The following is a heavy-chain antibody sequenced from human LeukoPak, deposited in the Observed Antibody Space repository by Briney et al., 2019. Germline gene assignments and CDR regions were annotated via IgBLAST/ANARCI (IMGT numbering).Heavy chain of an antibody. CDR2: INSDSADI. V-gene: IGHV3-53*01. J-gene: IGHJ4*02. CDR1: GFTVSSNY. D-gene: IGHD1-14*01. CDR3: AKYRTTSAPPRNFDY. Sequence: PGGSLRLSCAASGFTVSSNYMSWVRQTPGKGLEWVSVINSDSADIHYADSVKGRFTISRDNSKNTLFLQMNSLRADDTAVYYCAKYRTTSAPPRNFDYWGQGTMVTVSS.